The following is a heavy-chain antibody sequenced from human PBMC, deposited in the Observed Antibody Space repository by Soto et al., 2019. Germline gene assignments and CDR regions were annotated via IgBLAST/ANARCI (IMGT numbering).Heavy chain of an antibody. V-gene: IGHV1-18*04. J-gene: IGHJ6*02. Sequence: QVQLVQSGAEVKKPGASVKVSCKASGYTFTSYGISWVRQAPGQGLEWMGWISAYNGNTNYAQKPQGRVTMTTDTSTSTAYMELRSLRSDDTAVYYCARDAPDLWCGELFHYYYGMDVWGQGTTVTVSS. CDR3: ARDAPDLWCGELFHYYYGMDV. D-gene: IGHD3-10*01. CDR1: GYTFTSYG. CDR2: ISAYNGNT.